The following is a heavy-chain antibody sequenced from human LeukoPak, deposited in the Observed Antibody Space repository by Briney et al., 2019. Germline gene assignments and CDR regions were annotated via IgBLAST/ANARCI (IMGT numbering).Heavy chain of an antibody. CDR3: ALTVIGVVYYFDN. Sequence: GGSLRLSCAASGFTFNDYAMHWVRQAPGKGLGWVAVISHDGTNKYYAESVRGRFTISRDNSRNTLYLYMNSLRDADTAVYYCALTVIGVVYYFDNWGQGTLVTVSS. D-gene: IGHD2-21*01. J-gene: IGHJ4*02. CDR2: ISHDGTNK. CDR1: GFTFNDYA. V-gene: IGHV3-30*04.